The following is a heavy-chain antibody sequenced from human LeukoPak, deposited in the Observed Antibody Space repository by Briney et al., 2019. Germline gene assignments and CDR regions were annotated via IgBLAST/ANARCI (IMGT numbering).Heavy chain of an antibody. D-gene: IGHD3-10*01. CDR3: VKGRDSVSLQLHC. CDR1: GFAFSDYV. Sequence: PGGSLRLSCAASGFAFSDYVMNWVRRAPGKALEWVSTISGSGGKTYYADSVKGRFTISRDNSKATLYLQMNSLRAEDSALYYCVKGRDSVSLQLHCWGQGTLVTVSS. J-gene: IGHJ4*02. V-gene: IGHV3-23*01. CDR2: ISGSGGKT.